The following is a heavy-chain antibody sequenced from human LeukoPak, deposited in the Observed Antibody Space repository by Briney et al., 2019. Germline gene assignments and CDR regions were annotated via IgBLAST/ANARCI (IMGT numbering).Heavy chain of an antibody. D-gene: IGHD4-17*01. CDR1: GFSFSSFA. J-gene: IGHJ5*02. Sequence: AGGSLRLSCPASGFSFSSFAMTWVRQAPGKGLEWVFSIIGGHYPTYNTDSVKGRFTIYRDNSKNTLYLQMNSLRADDTAVYYCTKDPNGDYVGAFKPWGQGTLVTVSS. V-gene: IGHV3-23*01. CDR2: IIGGHYPT. CDR3: TKDPNGDYVGAFKP.